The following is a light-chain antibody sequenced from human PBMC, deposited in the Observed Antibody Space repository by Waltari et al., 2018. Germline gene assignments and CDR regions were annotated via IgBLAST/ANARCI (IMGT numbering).Light chain of an antibody. CDR1: SSDVGNDNF. CDR3: CSYTSSSTFI. V-gene: IGLV2-23*02. Sequence: QSALTQPASVSGSPGQSITISCTGTSSDVGNDNFVSWYQHHPGKAPKPILYEVIQRPSGLSSRFSGSRSGNTATLTSSGRQAEDEADYYCCSYTSSSTFIFGTGTKVTVL. CDR2: EVI. J-gene: IGLJ1*01.